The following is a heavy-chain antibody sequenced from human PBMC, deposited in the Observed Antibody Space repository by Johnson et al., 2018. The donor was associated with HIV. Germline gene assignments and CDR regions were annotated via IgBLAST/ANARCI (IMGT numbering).Heavy chain of an antibody. J-gene: IGHJ3*02. CDR3: ARVKSYGNWGSRKGGRESRATFDI. CDR2: IKQDGSEK. CDR1: GFIFSDYY. Sequence: VQLVESGGGLVRPGGSLRLSCAASGFIFSDYYMSWIRQAPGMGLDWVANIKQDGSEKYYVDSVKGRFTISRDNAKNSLYLQMNSLRAEDTAVYYCARVKSYGNWGSRKGGRESRATFDIWGQGTMVTVSS. V-gene: IGHV3-7*01. D-gene: IGHD7-27*01.